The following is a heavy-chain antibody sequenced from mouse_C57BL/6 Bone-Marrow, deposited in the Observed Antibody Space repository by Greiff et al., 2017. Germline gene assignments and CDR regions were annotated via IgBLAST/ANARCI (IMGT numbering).Heavy chain of an antibody. CDR3: ANRQHRWFAD. J-gene: IGHJ3*01. CDR2: INPSSGYT. CDR1: GYTFTSYW. Sequence: VQLQQSGAELAKPGASVKLSCKASGYTFTSYWMHWVKQRPGQGLEWIGYINPSSGYTTYNQTFTDKATLTADKSSSTAYMQLSSLTYEDSAVYYCANRQHRWFADWGKGTLVTVSA. D-gene: IGHD3-2*02. V-gene: IGHV1-7*01.